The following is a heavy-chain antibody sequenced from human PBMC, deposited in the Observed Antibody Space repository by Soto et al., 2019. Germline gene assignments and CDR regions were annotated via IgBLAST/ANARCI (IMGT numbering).Heavy chain of an antibody. Sequence: PGGSLRLSCAASGFTFSSYAMRWVRQAPGKGLEWVAAISGSGGSTYYADSVKGRFTISRDNSKNTLYLQMNSLRADDTAVYYCARDVDSGSYAYWGQGTLVTVSS. V-gene: IGHV3-23*01. CDR2: ISGSGGST. D-gene: IGHD1-26*01. CDR3: ARDVDSGSYAY. J-gene: IGHJ4*02. CDR1: GFTFSSYA.